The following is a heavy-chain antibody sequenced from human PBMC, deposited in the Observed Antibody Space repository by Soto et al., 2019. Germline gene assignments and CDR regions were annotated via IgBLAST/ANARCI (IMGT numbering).Heavy chain of an antibody. D-gene: IGHD4-17*01. CDR2: FIPIYGTR. CDR3: ARAERPYGDYDNYYYAMDV. J-gene: IGHJ6*02. Sequence: GTSVKFSCKASGGTFSRYAISWVRRAPGQGLEWIGGFIPIYGTRNYAQKFQGRVTITADESTSTAYMELSSLRSEDTAVYYCARAERPYGDYDNYYYAMDVWDQGTSVTVSS. V-gene: IGHV1-69*13. CDR1: GGTFSRYA.